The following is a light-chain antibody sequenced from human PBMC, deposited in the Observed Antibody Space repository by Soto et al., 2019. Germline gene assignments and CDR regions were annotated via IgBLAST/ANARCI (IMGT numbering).Light chain of an antibody. CDR3: QQYGTSPCT. J-gene: IGKJ1*01. V-gene: IGKV3-20*01. Sequence: EIVLTQSPGTLSLSPGGRATLSCRASQTVDTNYLAWYQQIPGQPPRLLIYGASTRATGIPGRFSGSGSGTDFTLTISRLEPEDSAVYYCQQYGTSPCTFGLGTRVEIK. CDR1: QTVDTNY. CDR2: GAS.